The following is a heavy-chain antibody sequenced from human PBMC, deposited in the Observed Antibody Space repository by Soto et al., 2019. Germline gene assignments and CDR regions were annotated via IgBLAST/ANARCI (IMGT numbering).Heavy chain of an antibody. D-gene: IGHD6-19*01. J-gene: IGHJ3*02. CDR2: IRRDGGEE. CDR1: GFTFSYYW. Sequence: EVQLLESGGCLVQPGGSLRLSCAASGFTFSYYWMTWVRQAPGKGLEWVANIRRDGGEEHYVDSVKGRFSVSRDNAKESLQLQMNSLIIEDTAVYYCATDATNGDSSFYYDVLDIWGQGTMVTVSS. CDR3: ATDATNGDSSFYYDVLDI. V-gene: IGHV3-7*03.